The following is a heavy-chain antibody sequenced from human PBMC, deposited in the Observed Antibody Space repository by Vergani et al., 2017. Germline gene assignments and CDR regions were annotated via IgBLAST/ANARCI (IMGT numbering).Heavy chain of an antibody. CDR3: ARVPTYCSSTSCYSGAFDI. D-gene: IGHD2-2*01. J-gene: IGHJ3*02. V-gene: IGHV1-2*02. CDR1: GYTFTGYY. CDR2: INPNSGGT. Sequence: QVQLVQSGAEVKKPGASVKVSCKASGYTFTGYYMHWVRQAPGQGLEWMGWINPNSGGTNYAQKFQGRVTMTRDTSNSTAYMELSRLRSDDTAVYYCARVPTYCSSTSCYSGAFDIWGQGTMVTVSS.